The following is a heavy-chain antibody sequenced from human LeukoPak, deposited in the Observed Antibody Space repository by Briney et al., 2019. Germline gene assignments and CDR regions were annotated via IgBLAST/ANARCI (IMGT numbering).Heavy chain of an antibody. V-gene: IGHV3-23*01. Sequence: SGGSLRLSCAASGVTFSRYAMSRVPQAPGKGLEWVSAISGSGGSTYYADSVKGRFTISRDNSKNTLYLQMNSLRAEDTAVYYCAKDQGRGYSLRYYFDYWGQGTLVTVSS. CDR3: AKDQGRGYSLRYYFDY. CDR2: ISGSGGST. J-gene: IGHJ4*02. D-gene: IGHD5-18*01. CDR1: GVTFSRYA.